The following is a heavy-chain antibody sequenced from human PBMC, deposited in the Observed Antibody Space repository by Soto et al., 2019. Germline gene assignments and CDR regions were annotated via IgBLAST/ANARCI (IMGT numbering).Heavy chain of an antibody. Sequence: VQLVESGGGVVQPGRSLRLSCAASGFTFSSYGMHWVRQAPGKGLEWVAVIWYDGSNKYYADSVKGRFTISRDNSKNTLYLQMNSLRAEDTAVYYCARGSYYDFWSGQLLEGYGMDVW. CDR3: ARGSYYDFWSGQLLEGYGMDV. V-gene: IGHV3-33*01. J-gene: IGHJ6*01. CDR2: IWYDGSNK. CDR1: GFTFSSYG. D-gene: IGHD3-3*01.